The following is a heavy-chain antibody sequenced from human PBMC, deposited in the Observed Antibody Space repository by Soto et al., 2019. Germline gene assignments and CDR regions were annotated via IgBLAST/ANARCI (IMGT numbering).Heavy chain of an antibody. V-gene: IGHV3-23*01. CDR2: ISGSGGST. CDR1: GFTFSSYA. J-gene: IGHJ6*02. Sequence: PGGSLRLSCAASGFTFSSYAMSWVRQAPGKGLEWVSAISGSGGSTYYADSVKGRFTISRDNSKNTLYLQMNSLRAEDTAVYYCAKDHSRSYYYDSRYYYGMDVWGQGTTVTVSS. D-gene: IGHD3-22*01. CDR3: AKDHSRSYYYDSRYYYGMDV.